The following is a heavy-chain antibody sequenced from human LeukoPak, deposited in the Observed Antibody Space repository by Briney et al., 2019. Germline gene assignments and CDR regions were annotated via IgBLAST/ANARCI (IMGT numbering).Heavy chain of an antibody. V-gene: IGHV3-48*01. CDR1: GFTFRSHG. CDR2: ISSSADRI. J-gene: IGHJ4*02. D-gene: IGHD1-26*01. Sequence: GGSLRLSCVGFGFTFRSHGMNWVRQAPGKGLEWISYISSSADRIYYADSVRGRLAISKDNDRNSLFLEMNTLRAEDTAVYYCASHSTFVGGATESIDYWGQGTLVTVSS. CDR3: ASHSTFVGGATESIDY.